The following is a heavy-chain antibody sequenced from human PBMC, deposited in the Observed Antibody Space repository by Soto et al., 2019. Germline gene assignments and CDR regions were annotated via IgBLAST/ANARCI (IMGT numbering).Heavy chain of an antibody. CDR1: GGTFSSYA. CDR2: IIPIFGTA. J-gene: IGHJ4*02. V-gene: IGHV1-69*06. D-gene: IGHD3-9*01. Sequence: SVKVSCKASGGTFSSYAISWVRQAPGQGLEWMGGIIPIFGTANYAQKFQGRVTITADKSTSTAYMELSSLRSEDTAVYYCASGSTILLNGLFDYWGQGTLVTVSS. CDR3: ASGSTILLNGLFDY.